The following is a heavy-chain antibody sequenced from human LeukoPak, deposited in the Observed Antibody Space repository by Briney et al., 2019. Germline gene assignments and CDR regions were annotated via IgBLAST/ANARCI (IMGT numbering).Heavy chain of an antibody. J-gene: IGHJ4*02. CDR2: IKEDGTEK. V-gene: IGHV3-7*01. Sequence: PGGSLRLSCAASGFTFSAYGMSWVRQAPGNGLEWVANIKEDGTEKYYVDSVKGRFTNTRDNAKISLYLQMNSLRAEDTAVYYCARLVAYGSGAEAFDYWGQGALVTVSS. CDR3: ARLVAYGSGAEAFDY. D-gene: IGHD3-10*01. CDR1: GFTFSAYG.